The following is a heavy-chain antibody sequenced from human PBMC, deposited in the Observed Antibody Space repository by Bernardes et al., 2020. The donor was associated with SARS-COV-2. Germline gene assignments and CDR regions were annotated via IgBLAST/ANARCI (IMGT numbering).Heavy chain of an antibody. CDR3: AKDGGYPGIPVASDY. CDR2: ITGSGGST. D-gene: IGHD6-19*01. J-gene: IGHJ4*02. CDR1: GFTFSTYA. V-gene: IGHV3-23*01. Sequence: GGSLRLSCAASGFTFSTYAMAWVRQAPGKGLEWVSAITGSGGSTYYADSVKGRFTISRDNSKNTLYLQMNSLRGEDTAVYYCAKDGGYPGIPVASDYWGQGTLVTVSS.